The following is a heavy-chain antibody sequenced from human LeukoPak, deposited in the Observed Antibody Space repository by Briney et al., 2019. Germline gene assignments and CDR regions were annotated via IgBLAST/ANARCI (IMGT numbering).Heavy chain of an antibody. CDR2: IYYSGST. V-gene: IGHV4-59*01. CDR1: GGSISPYY. D-gene: IGHD4-23*01. J-gene: IGHJ6*02. CDR3: ARPKRDDVGNSFYYYGMDV. Sequence: SETLSLPCTVSGGSISPYYWNWIRQPPGKGLEWSGYIYYSGSTNYNPSLKSRVTISIDTSKNQFSLKLSSVIAADTAVYYCARPKRDDVGNSFYYYGMDVWGQGTTVTVSS.